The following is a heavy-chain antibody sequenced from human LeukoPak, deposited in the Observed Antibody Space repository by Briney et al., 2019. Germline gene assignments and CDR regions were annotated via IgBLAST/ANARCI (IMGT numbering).Heavy chain of an antibody. CDR3: ARCEGVAQTYGDYAPDY. CDR2: IYYSGST. CDR1: GGSISSSSYY. Sequence: SETLSLTCTVSGGSISSSSYYWGWIRQPPGKGLEWIGSIYYSGSTYYNPSLKSRVTISVDTSKNQFSLKLSSVTAADTAVYYCARCEGVAQTYGDYAPDYWGQGTLVTVSS. J-gene: IGHJ4*02. V-gene: IGHV4-39*07. D-gene: IGHD4-17*01.